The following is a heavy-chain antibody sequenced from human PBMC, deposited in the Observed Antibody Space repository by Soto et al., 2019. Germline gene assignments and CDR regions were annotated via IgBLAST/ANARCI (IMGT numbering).Heavy chain of an antibody. D-gene: IGHD6-13*01. CDR2: INPNSGGT. V-gene: IGHV1-2*02. CDR1: GGTFSTYA. CDR3: AREGYSSTYNWFDP. Sequence: ASVKVSCKASGGTFSTYAISWVRQAPGQGLEWMGWINPNSGGTNYAQKFQGRVAMTRDTSISTAYMELSRLRSDDTAVYYCAREGYSSTYNWFDPWGQGTLVTVSS. J-gene: IGHJ5*02.